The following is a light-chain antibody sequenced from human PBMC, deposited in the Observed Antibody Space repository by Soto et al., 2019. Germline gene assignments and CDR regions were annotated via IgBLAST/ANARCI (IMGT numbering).Light chain of an antibody. J-gene: IGKJ1*01. Sequence: EIVMTQSPATLSMSPGERATLSCRASQSVSSNLAWYQQKPGQAPRLLIYGASTRATGIPARFSGSGSGTELTLTISSLQSEDSAVYYCQQYNNWPPWTFGQGTKVEIK. V-gene: IGKV3-15*01. CDR3: QQYNNWPPWT. CDR2: GAS. CDR1: QSVSSN.